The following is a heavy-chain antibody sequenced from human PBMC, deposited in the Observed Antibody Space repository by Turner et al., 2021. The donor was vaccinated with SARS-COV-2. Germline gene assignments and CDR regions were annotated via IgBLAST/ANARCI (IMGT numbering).Heavy chain of an antibody. CDR3: VKGGSGWSMEFDY. V-gene: IGHV3-30*18. D-gene: IGHD6-19*01. Sequence: QVQLVESGGGVVQPGRSLRLSCAASGCTFSNYGMFWVRQAPGKGLEWVALISYDGSNKHYADSVKCRFTISRDNSKNTLCLQMYSLRAEDTAVYYCVKGGSGWSMEFDYWGHGTLVTVSS. CDR1: GCTFSNYG. CDR2: ISYDGSNK. J-gene: IGHJ4*01.